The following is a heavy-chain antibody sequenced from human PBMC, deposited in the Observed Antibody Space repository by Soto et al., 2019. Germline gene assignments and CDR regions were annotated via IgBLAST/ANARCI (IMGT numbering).Heavy chain of an antibody. Sequence: SETLSLTCTVSGGSISSYYWSWIRQPPGKGLEWIGYIYYSGSTNYNPSLKSRVTISVDTSKNQFSLKLSSVTAADTAVYYCARMYSSSSGRYFDYWGQGTLVTVSS. CDR2: IYYSGST. CDR3: ARMYSSSSGRYFDY. CDR1: GGSISSYY. J-gene: IGHJ4*02. D-gene: IGHD6-6*01. V-gene: IGHV4-59*01.